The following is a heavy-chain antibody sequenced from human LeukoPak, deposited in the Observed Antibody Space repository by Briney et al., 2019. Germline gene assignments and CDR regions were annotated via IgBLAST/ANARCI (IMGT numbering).Heavy chain of an antibody. J-gene: IGHJ5*02. CDR3: ASSSSGWYENWFDP. D-gene: IGHD6-19*01. CDR1: GYTFTNYG. Sequence: ASVKVSCKASGYTFTNYGFTWVRQAPGQGLEWMGWINPNSGGTNYAQKFQGRVTMTRDTSISTAYMELSRLRSDDTAVYYCASSSSGWYENWFDPWGQGTLVTVSS. V-gene: IGHV1-2*02. CDR2: INPNSGGT.